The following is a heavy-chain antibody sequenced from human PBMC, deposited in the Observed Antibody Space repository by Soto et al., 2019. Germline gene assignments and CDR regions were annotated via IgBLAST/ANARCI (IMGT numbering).Heavy chain of an antibody. J-gene: IGHJ4*02. D-gene: IGHD3-3*02. Sequence: KSSETPSLTCSVSGGSVNSDNYYWSWIRQPPGRGLEWIGYIYHSGRTNYNPSLESRITISLDTSKNQFSLTLSSVTAADTALFYCAREFSNTPEAFDSWGQGALVTVPS. CDR1: GGSVNSDNYY. CDR2: IYHSGRT. V-gene: IGHV4-61*01. CDR3: AREFSNTPEAFDS.